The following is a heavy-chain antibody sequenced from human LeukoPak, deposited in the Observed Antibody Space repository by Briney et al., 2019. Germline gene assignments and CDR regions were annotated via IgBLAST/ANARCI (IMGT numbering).Heavy chain of an antibody. J-gene: IGHJ4*02. CDR1: GYTFTTYY. CDR2: ITPNSGGT. Sequence: GASVKVSCKASGYTFTTYYVHWVRQAPGQGLEWMGWITPNSGGTKYAQKFQGRVTMTRDTSISTAYMELSGLRSDDTAVYYCARVLSPKFMITPLPSFDYWGQGTRVTVSS. D-gene: IGHD3-16*01. V-gene: IGHV1-2*02. CDR3: ARVLSPKFMITPLPSFDY.